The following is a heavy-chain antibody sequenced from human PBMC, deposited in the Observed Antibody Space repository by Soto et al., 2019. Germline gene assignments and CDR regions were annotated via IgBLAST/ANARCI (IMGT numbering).Heavy chain of an antibody. J-gene: IGHJ1*01. CDR3: ARGESRVVVPAGYFQH. CDR2: IIPIFGTA. V-gene: IGHV1-69*01. Sequence: QXXLVQSGAXXKKPGSSVKVXCKASGGTFSSYAISWXRXAPGQGLEWMGGIIPIFGTANYAQKFQGRVTITADESTSTAYMELSSLRSEDTAVYYCARGESRVVVPAGYFQHWGQGTLVTVSS. D-gene: IGHD2-15*01. CDR1: GGTFSSYA.